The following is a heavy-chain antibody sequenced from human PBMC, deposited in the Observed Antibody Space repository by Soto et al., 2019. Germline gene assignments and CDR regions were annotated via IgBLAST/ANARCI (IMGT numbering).Heavy chain of an antibody. Sequence: QVQLQESGPGLVKPSQTLSLTCTVSGGSISSGDYYWSWIRQPPGKGLEWIGYIYYSGSTYYNPSLKSRVTISVDTSKNQFSLKLSSVTAADTAVYYCAREKAYGDYDRHLYYYYYGMDVWGQGTTVTVSS. V-gene: IGHV4-30-4*01. CDR1: GGSISSGDYY. CDR2: IYYSGST. D-gene: IGHD4-17*01. CDR3: AREKAYGDYDRHLYYYYYGMDV. J-gene: IGHJ6*02.